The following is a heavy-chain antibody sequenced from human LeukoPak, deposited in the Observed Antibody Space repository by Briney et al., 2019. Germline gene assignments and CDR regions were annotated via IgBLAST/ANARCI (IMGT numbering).Heavy chain of an antibody. Sequence: GGSLLLSCSVYGFSVRSNYIGWVRQARGKGLEWVSMIYSGGSILHADSVKGRFTMYRDNSRNTLDLQMNSLRVEDTAVYFCARDRRRLRGRNGDWDAFDIWGQATMVTVSS. J-gene: IGHJ3*02. CDR3: ARDRRRLRGRNGDWDAFDI. V-gene: IGHV3-53*01. D-gene: IGHD2-21*01. CDR2: IYSGGSI. CDR1: GFSVRSNY.